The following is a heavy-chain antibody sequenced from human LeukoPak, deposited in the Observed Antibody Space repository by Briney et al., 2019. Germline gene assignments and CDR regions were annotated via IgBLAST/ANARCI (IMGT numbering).Heavy chain of an antibody. CDR3: ARGYDFWAPDS. CDR2: ISYDGSNK. J-gene: IGHJ5*01. D-gene: IGHD3-3*01. V-gene: IGHV3-30*01. Sequence: GRSLRLSCAASGFTFSTYTMHWVRQAPGKGLEWVAVISYDGSNKYYADSVKGRFTISRDNSKNTLYLQMNSLRAEDTAVYYCARGYDFWAPDSWGQGTLVTVSS. CDR1: GFTFSTYT.